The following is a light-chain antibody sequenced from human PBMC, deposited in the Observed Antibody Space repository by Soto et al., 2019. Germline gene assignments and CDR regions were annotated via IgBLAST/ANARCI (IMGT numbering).Light chain of an antibody. Sequence: EIVLTQSPATLSLSPGERATLSCRASQSVSTYLAWYQQKPGQAPRLLIFESSKRATGIPVRFSGSGSGTDFTLAITSLEPEDFGVYYCQQRSNWPPTWTFGQGTKVDIK. CDR2: ESS. J-gene: IGKJ1*01. CDR1: QSVSTY. V-gene: IGKV3-11*01. CDR3: QQRSNWPPTWT.